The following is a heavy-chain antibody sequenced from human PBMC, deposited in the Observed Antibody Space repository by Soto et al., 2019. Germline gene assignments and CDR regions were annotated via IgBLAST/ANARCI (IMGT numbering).Heavy chain of an antibody. Sequence: QVQLVQSGAEVKKPGASVKVSCKASGYTFTSYDINWVRQATGQGLEWMGWMNPNSGNTGYAQKFQGRVTMTRNTSISTAYMELRSLRSEDTAVYYCARGRGRRWLQKSIGDNWGQGTLVTVSS. D-gene: IGHD5-12*01. CDR1: GYTFTSYD. J-gene: IGHJ4*02. CDR2: MNPNSGNT. V-gene: IGHV1-8*01. CDR3: ARGRGRRWLQKSIGDN.